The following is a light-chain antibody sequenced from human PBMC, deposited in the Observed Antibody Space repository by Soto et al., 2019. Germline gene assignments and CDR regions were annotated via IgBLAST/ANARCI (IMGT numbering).Light chain of an antibody. V-gene: IGKV3-20*01. CDR3: HQHGSLPLT. Sequence: EIVLTQSPGTLSLSPGESATLSCRASQSLPSSSLAWFQKKPGQPPRLLIFGASSRATDIPDRFRGSGSGTDFTLTISRLEPEDFAVYYCHQHGSLPLTFGGGTKVEIK. J-gene: IGKJ4*01. CDR2: GAS. CDR1: QSLPSSS.